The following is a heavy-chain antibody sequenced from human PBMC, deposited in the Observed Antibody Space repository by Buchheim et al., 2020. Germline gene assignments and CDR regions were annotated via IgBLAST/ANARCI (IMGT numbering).Heavy chain of an antibody. CDR1: GFTFSSYW. Sequence: EVQLVESGGGLVQPGGSLRLSCAASGFTFSSYWMSWVRQAPGKGLEWVANIKQDGSEKYYVDSVKGRFTISRDNAKNSLYLQMNSLRAEDTALYYCAKEGRTGTTGDWFDPWGQGTL. J-gene: IGHJ5*02. V-gene: IGHV3-7*03. D-gene: IGHD1-7*01. CDR3: AKEGRTGTTGDWFDP. CDR2: IKQDGSEK.